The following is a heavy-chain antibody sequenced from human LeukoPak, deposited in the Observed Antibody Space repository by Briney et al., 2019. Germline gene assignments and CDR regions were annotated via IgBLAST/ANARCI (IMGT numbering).Heavy chain of an antibody. CDR3: ARDQEGFDY. J-gene: IGHJ4*02. V-gene: IGHV1-46*01. Sequence: GASVKVSCKASGYTFTSNYIHWVRQAPGQGLEWMGMIYPRDSITSYAQRFQGRVTVTRDTSTSTVHMELSGLRSEDTAVYYCARDQEGFDYWGQGTLVTVSS. CDR1: GYTFTSNY. CDR2: IYPRDSIT.